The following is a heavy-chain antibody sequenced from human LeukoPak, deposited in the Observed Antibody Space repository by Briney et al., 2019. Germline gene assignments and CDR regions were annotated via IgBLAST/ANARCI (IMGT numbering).Heavy chain of an antibody. CDR2: INPNSGGT. V-gene: IGHV1-2*02. Sequence: ASVKVSCKASGYTFTGYYMHWVRQAPGQGLEWMGWINPNSGGTNYAQKFQGRVTMTRDTSISTAYMELSSLRSEDTAVYYCARFMFTVTNYYYGMDVWGQGTTVTVSS. J-gene: IGHJ6*02. D-gene: IGHD4-17*01. CDR1: GYTFTGYY. CDR3: ARFMFTVTNYYYGMDV.